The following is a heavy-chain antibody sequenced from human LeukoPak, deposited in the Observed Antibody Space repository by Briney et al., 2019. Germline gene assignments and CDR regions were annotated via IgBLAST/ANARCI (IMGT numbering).Heavy chain of an antibody. D-gene: IGHD5-18*01. CDR2: INPSGGST. V-gene: IGHV1-46*01. CDR1: GYTFTSYY. Sequence: SVRLSCKASGYTFTSYYMHWVRQAPGQGLEWMGIINPSGGSTSYAQKFQGRVTMTRDTSTSTVYMELSSLRSEDTAVYYCARPVDAGYPFNWFDSWGQGNLVTVSS. CDR3: ARPVDAGYPFNWFDS. J-gene: IGHJ5*01.